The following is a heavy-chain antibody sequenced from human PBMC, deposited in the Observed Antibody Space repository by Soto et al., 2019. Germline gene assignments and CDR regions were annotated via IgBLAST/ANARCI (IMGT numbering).Heavy chain of an antibody. CDR1: VGSISSGGYY. CDR3: ARVGMVRGPKLDY. CDR2: IYYSGST. Sequence: PSETLSLTCTVSVGSISSGGYYWSWIRQHPGKGLEWIGYIYYSGSTYYNPSLKSRVTISVDTSKNQFSLKLSSVTAADTAVYYCARVGMVRGPKLDYWGQGTLVTVSS. J-gene: IGHJ4*02. D-gene: IGHD3-10*01. V-gene: IGHV4-31*03.